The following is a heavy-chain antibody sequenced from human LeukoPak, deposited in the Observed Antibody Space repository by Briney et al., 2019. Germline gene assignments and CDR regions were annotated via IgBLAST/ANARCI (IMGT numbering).Heavy chain of an antibody. CDR2: ISSSSSYI. Sequence: PGGSLRLSCAASGFTFSSYSMNWVRQAPGKGLEWVSSISSSSSYIYYADSVKGRFTIFRDNPKNTLYLQMNSLRAEDTAVYYCAKDQPQYCSGGSCYPGGFDYWGQGTLVTVSS. CDR3: AKDQPQYCSGGSCYPGGFDY. J-gene: IGHJ4*02. V-gene: IGHV3-21*01. D-gene: IGHD2-15*01. CDR1: GFTFSSYS.